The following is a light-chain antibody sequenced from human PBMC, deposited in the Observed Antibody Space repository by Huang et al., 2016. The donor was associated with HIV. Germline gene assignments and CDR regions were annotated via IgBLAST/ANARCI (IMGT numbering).Light chain of an antibody. CDR2: GAS. J-gene: IGKJ3*01. CDR3: HKYNWCFT. Sequence: IVMTQSPATLSWSPGESAILSCRASQSVSTKFAWYQQKPGQAPRLLIYGASTRATGIPARFSGSGSGTEFTLTINRLQSEDFSVYYCHKYNWCFTFGPGTKVDIK. CDR1: QSVSTK. V-gene: IGKV3D-15*01.